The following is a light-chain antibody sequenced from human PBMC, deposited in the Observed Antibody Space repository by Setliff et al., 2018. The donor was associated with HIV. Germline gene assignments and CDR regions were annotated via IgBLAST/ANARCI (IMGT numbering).Light chain of an antibody. V-gene: IGLV2-23*02. CDR3: CSYTADTTLYV. CDR1: NSDIGSYNL. Sequence: QPALAQPASVSGSPGQSITISCTGTNSDIGSYNLVSWYQQHPGRAPKLIIYEVNKRPSEVSSRFSGSKSGNTASLTISDLQADDEADYYCCSYTADTTLYVFATGTKVTVL. J-gene: IGLJ1*01. CDR2: EVN.